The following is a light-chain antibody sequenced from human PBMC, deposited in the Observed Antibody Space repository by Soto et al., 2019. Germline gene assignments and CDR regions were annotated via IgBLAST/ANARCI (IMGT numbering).Light chain of an antibody. CDR2: EVS. V-gene: IGLV2-8*01. J-gene: IGLJ1*01. CDR3: SSYAGSNSYV. Sequence: QSVLTQPPSASGSPGQSVTISCTGTSSDVGGYNYVSWYQQHPGKAPKLMIYEVSKRTSGVPDRFSASKSGNTASLTVSGLQAEDEADYYCSSYAGSNSYVFGTGTKLTVL. CDR1: SSDVGGYNY.